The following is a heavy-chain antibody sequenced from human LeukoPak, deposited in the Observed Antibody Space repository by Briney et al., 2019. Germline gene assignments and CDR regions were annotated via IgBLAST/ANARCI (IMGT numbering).Heavy chain of an antibody. CDR3: AKDIRTRVAAGFYFDY. CDR1: EFTFSSYG. D-gene: IGHD6-13*01. Sequence: GGSLRLSCAASEFTFSSYGMHWVHQAPGKGLEWVAVIWYDGSNEYYTDSVKGRFTISRDNSKNTLYLQMSSLRAEDTAVYYCAKDIRTRVAAGFYFDYWGLGTLVTVSS. J-gene: IGHJ4*02. V-gene: IGHV3-33*06. CDR2: IWYDGSNE.